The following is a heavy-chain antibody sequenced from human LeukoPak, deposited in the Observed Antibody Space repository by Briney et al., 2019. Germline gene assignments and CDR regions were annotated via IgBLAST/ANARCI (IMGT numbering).Heavy chain of an antibody. CDR2: IYYSGST. Sequence: SETLSLTCTVSGGSISSYYWSWIRQPPGKGLEWIGYIYYSGSTNYNPSLKSRVTISVDTSKNQFSLKLSSVTAADTAVYYCARAASSGYFDLWGRGTLVTASS. CDR1: GGSISSYY. CDR3: ARAASSGYFDL. D-gene: IGHD1-26*01. V-gene: IGHV4-59*01. J-gene: IGHJ2*01.